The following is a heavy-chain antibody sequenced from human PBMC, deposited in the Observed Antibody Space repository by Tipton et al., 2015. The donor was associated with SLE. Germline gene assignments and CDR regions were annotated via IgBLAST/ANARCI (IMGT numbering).Heavy chain of an antibody. J-gene: IGHJ4*02. V-gene: IGHV4-59*12. CDR3: ARGGEMSTVPFDY. CDR2: IYYSGST. CDR1: DGSIGSYY. Sequence: TLSLTCTVSDGSIGSYYWNWIRQPPGKGLEWIGFIYYSGSTNYNSSLKSRVTISIDTSKNQFSLKLSSVTAADTALYYCARGGEMSTVPFDYWGQGTLVTVSS. D-gene: IGHD5-24*01.